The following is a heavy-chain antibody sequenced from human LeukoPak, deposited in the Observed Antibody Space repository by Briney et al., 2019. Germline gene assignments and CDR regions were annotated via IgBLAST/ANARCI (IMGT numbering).Heavy chain of an antibody. CDR1: GFTVSSNY. CDR3: ARTVYYGSGSYYFDY. CDR2: IYSGGST. V-gene: IGHV3-53*01. D-gene: IGHD3-10*01. J-gene: IGHJ4*02. Sequence: AGGSLRLSCAASGFTVSSNYMSWVRQAPGKGLEWVSVIYSGGSTYYADSVKGRFTISRDNSMNTLYLQMNSLRAEDTAVYYCARTVYYGSGSYYFDYWGQGTLVTVSS.